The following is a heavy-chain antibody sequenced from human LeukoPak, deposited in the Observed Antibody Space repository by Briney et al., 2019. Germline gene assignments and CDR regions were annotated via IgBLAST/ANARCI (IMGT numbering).Heavy chain of an antibody. V-gene: IGHV3-21*01. CDR2: MDRHTDI. CDR3: ARVSSLAVAGFFDY. J-gene: IGHJ4*02. Sequence: PGGSPRLSCTASGFTFSNFGINWVRQAPGKGLEWVSCMDRHTDIYYADSVKGRFTISRDNAKNSVYLQMNSLRAEDTAVYYCARVSSLAVAGFFDYWGQGILVTVSS. CDR1: GFTFSNFG. D-gene: IGHD6-19*01.